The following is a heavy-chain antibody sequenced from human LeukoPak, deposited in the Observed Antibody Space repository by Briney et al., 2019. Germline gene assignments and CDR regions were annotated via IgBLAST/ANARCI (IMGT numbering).Heavy chain of an antibody. D-gene: IGHD2-15*01. J-gene: IGHJ6*04. Sequence: SVKVSCKASGGTFSSYAISWVRQAPGQGLELMGGIIPIFHTANYAQKFRGRVTITADESTSTAYMELSSLRSEDTAVYYCARVVVAATRYMDVWGKGTTVTVSS. CDR1: GGTFSSYA. V-gene: IGHV1-69*13. CDR2: IIPIFHTA. CDR3: ARVVVAATRYMDV.